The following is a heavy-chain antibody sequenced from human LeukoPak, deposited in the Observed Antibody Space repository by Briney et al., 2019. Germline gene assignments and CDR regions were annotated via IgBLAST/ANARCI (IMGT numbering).Heavy chain of an antibody. CDR1: GFTFTNHW. V-gene: IGHV3-7*01. D-gene: IGHD3-10*01. Sequence: PGGSLRLSCAASGFTFTNHWMSWVRQAPGKGLEWVANIKQDGSENYYVDSAKGRFTISRDNAKNALNMPMNSLGAEDTAVYYCVRNGGSFDYWGQGTLVTVSS. CDR3: VRNGGSFDY. J-gene: IGHJ4*02. CDR2: IKQDGSEN.